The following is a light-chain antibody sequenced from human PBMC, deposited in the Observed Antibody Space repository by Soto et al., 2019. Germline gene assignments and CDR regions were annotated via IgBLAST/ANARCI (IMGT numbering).Light chain of an antibody. J-gene: IGLJ3*02. Sequence: QSALTQPASVSGSPGQSITISCTGTSSDIGAYNFASWYQQHPGTAPKLMLYDVNIRPSGVSNRFAGSKSGNTASLTISGLPDEDEDDYYCTSWATSTTMMFGGGTKLTVL. CDR2: DVN. CDR3: TSWATSTTMM. CDR1: SSDIGAYNF. V-gene: IGLV2-14*03.